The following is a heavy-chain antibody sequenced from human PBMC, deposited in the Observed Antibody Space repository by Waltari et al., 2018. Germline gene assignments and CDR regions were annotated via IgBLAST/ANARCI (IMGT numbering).Heavy chain of an antibody. CDR3: ARSVRIAAPGTGGY. D-gene: IGHD6-13*01. Sequence: QVQLVQSGAEVKKPGASVKVSCKASGYTFTGDYMHWVRQAPGQGLEWSGGSNPNSGGKNQAQKFQVRVTMTRDTAISTAYMELSRLRSDDTAVYYCARSVRIAAPGTGGYWGQGTLVTVSS. J-gene: IGHJ4*02. CDR2: SNPNSGGK. CDR1: GYTFTGDY. V-gene: IGHV1-2*02.